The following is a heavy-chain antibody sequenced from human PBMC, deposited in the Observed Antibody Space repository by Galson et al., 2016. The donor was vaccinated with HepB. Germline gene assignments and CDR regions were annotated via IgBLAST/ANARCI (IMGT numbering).Heavy chain of an antibody. J-gene: IGHJ4*02. D-gene: IGHD3-3*01. Sequence: SVKVSCKASGYTFNTYDVIWVRQATGQGLEWMGWMSPNSGKTGYAQKFQGRVTLTPNASISTAYMELSRLTSDDTAVYYCARRRCFGGSYYFAHWGQGSLLIVSS. V-gene: IGHV1-8*01. CDR1: GYTFNTYD. CDR3: ARRRCFGGSYYFAH. CDR2: MSPNSGKT.